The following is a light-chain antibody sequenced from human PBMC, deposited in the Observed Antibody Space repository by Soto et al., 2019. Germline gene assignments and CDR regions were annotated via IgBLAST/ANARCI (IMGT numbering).Light chain of an antibody. Sequence: IVLTQSPATLSLSPGERATLSCRASPSVTNYVAWYQQRPGQAPRLLIYGAFNRATGIPARFSGSGSGTDFTLTISSLEPEDSAVYYCQQRNVWPPVTFGQGTRLEIK. CDR3: QQRNVWPPVT. CDR2: GAF. J-gene: IGKJ5*01. CDR1: PSVTNY. V-gene: IGKV3-11*01.